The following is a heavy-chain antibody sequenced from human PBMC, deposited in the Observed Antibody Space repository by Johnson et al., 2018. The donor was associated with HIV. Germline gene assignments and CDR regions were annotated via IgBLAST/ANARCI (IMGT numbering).Heavy chain of an antibody. J-gene: IGHJ3*02. CDR3: VRDDYAFHI. CDR1: GFTFSNYW. D-gene: IGHD2-21*02. CDR2: IKTDGSST. V-gene: IGHV3-74*01. Sequence: VQMVEPGGGLLQPSGSLTLSCAASGFTFSNYWMEWVRQAPGKGLVWVSRIKTDGSSTSYADSVKGRFTISRDNAKNTLYLEMKSLRVDDTAVYYCVRDDYAFHIWGQGTMVTVSS.